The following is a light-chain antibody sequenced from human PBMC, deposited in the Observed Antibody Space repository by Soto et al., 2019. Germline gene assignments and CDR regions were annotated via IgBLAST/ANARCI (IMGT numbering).Light chain of an antibody. CDR2: KAS. CDR3: QQYNDYPWT. V-gene: IGKV1-5*03. J-gene: IGKJ1*01. Sequence: DIQMTQSPSTLSASVGDRVTITCRASESISSWLAWYQQKPGKAPKLLIYKASSFESGVPSRFSGSGSGTEFPLTISRLQPDDFATYYCQQYNDYPWTFGQGTKVEIK. CDR1: ESISSW.